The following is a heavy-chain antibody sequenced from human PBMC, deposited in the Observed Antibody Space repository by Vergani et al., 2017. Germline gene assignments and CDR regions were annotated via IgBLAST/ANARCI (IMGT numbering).Heavy chain of an antibody. D-gene: IGHD2-21*02. J-gene: IGHJ6*03. CDR3: ARDFLARVTALDCLYMGV. CDR2: ISYEGNKK. CDR1: GFPFSDYG. Sequence: QVQLVESGGGEVQPGRSLRLSCSAAGFPFSDYGVHCVRQAPGKGREWVSVISYEGNKKNYADTVKGRFTISMDNSKNTLYLEMNALRAEDTAVYYCARDFLARVTALDCLYMGVLGKGTTVT. V-gene: IGHV3-30*03.